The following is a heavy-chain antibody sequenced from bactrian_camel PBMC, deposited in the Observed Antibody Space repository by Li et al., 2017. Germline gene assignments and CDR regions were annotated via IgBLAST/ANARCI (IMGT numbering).Heavy chain of an antibody. D-gene: IGHD3*01. CDR2: IDSNGVT. V-gene: IGHV3S53*01. Sequence: HVQLVESGGGSVQAGGSLTLSCTASQSTYRSICMAWFRQAPGAKRETVATIDSNGVTKVADSVKARFTASKDNDKKTWYLRMNNLKPEDTALYTCAAEDQAPWDMGWMCNYNSWGQGTQVTVS. CDR1: QSTYRSIC. CDR3: AAEDQAPWDMGWMCNYNS. J-gene: IGHJ6*01.